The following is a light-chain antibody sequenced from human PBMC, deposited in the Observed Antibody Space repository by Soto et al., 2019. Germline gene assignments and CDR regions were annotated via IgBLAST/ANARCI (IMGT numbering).Light chain of an antibody. Sequence: DLVMTQSPLSLPVTPGEPASISCRSSQSLLHSNGYNCLDWYLQKPGQSPQLLIHLGSNRAAGVPDKISGSGSGTDFTLKISRVEAEDVGVYYCMQALQTPLTFGGGTKVEIK. CDR2: LGS. J-gene: IGKJ4*01. CDR3: MQALQTPLT. V-gene: IGKV2-28*01. CDR1: QSLLHSNGYNC.